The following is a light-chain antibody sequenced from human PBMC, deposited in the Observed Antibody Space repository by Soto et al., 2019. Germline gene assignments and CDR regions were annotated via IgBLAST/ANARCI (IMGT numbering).Light chain of an antibody. CDR1: QSVSTN. J-gene: IGKJ1*01. V-gene: IGKV3-15*01. CDR3: QQYHYWPPRT. CDR2: GAS. Sequence: EVVVTQSPRTLSVSPGERATLSCRASQSVSTNVAWYQQXXXXAPRLLISGASTRAAGVSARFTGSGSGTEFTLTISSLQSDDFAVYYCQQYHYWPPRTFGPGTRVDIK.